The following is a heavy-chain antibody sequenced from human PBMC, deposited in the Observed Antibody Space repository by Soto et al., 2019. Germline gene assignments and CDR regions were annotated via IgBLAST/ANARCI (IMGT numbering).Heavy chain of an antibody. J-gene: IGHJ3*02. Sequence: QVPLEESGGGLVKPGGSLRLSCAASGFTFSDYYMTWIRQAPGKGLEWVAYISSSTTYTNYADSVKGRFTVSRDNAENSLYLQMNIMRVEDTAVYYCARDMYYYGSGDLGAFDIWGQGTMVTVSS. CDR2: ISSSTTYT. CDR1: GFTFSDYY. V-gene: IGHV3-11*05. D-gene: IGHD3-10*01. CDR3: ARDMYYYGSGDLGAFDI.